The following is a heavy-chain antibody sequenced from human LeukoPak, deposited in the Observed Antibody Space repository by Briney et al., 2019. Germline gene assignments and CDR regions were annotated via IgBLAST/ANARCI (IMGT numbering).Heavy chain of an antibody. CDR2: INPSGGST. V-gene: IGHV1-46*01. J-gene: IGHJ4*02. CDR1: GYTFTSYY. Sequence: ASVKVSCNASGYTFTSYYMHWVRQAPGQGLEWMGIINPSGGSTSYAQKFQGRVTMTRDTSTSTGHMELSSLRSEDTAVYYCARGQVRQWLAKENAGDYWGQGTLVTVSS. D-gene: IGHD6-19*01. CDR3: ARGQVRQWLAKENAGDY.